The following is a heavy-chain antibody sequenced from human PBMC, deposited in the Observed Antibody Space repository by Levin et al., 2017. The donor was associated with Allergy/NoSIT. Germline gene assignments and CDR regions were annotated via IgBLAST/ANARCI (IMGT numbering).Heavy chain of an antibody. D-gene: IGHD3-10*01. CDR1: GFTFSSYA. CDR3: AKDPGFGELSIDY. V-gene: IGHV3-23*01. J-gene: IGHJ4*02. Sequence: LSLTCAASGFTFSSYAMSWVRQAPGKGLEWVSAISGSGGSTYYADSVKGRFTISRDNSKNTLYLQMNSLRAEDTAVYYCAKDPGFGELSIDYWGQGTLVTVSS. CDR2: ISGSGGST.